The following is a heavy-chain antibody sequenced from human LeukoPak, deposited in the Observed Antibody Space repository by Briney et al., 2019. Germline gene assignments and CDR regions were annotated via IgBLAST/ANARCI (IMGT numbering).Heavy chain of an antibody. Sequence: GESLKISCKASGYTFTNYWIAWVRQMPGKGREWMGSIFPGDSDTRYSPSFQGQVTMSADKAISTAYLQWSSLKASDTAMYYCARQPPYCGGDCYLDYWGQGTLVTVSS. V-gene: IGHV5-51*01. D-gene: IGHD2-21*02. CDR1: GYTFTNYW. CDR2: IFPGDSDT. CDR3: ARQPPYCGGDCYLDY. J-gene: IGHJ4*02.